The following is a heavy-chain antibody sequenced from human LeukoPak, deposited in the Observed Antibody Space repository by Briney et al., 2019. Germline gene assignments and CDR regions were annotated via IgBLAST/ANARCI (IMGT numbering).Heavy chain of an antibody. CDR2: IYSGGST. J-gene: IGHJ4*02. CDR3: ARGQDYDFLFDY. Sequence: QSGGSLRLSCAASGFTVSSNYMSWVRQAPGKGLEWVSVIYSGGSTYYADSVKGRFTISRDNSKNTLYLQMNSLRAEDTAVYYCARGQDYDFLFDYWGQGTLVTVSS. CDR1: GFTVSSNY. V-gene: IGHV3-66*01. D-gene: IGHD3-3*01.